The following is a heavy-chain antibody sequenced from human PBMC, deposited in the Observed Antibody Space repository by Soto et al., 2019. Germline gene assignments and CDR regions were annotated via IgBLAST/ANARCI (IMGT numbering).Heavy chain of an antibody. CDR2: ISSGSGTI. CDR1: AFTLSRYS. D-gene: IGHD1-20*01. J-gene: IGHJ6*02. Sequence: EVQLVESGGGLVQPGGSLRLSCAASAFTLSRYSMNWVRQAPGKGLEWISYISSGSGTIYYADSVKGRFTISRDNAKKSLYLQMNSLRDEDTAVYYCASDTFANWNFYYYGMDVWGQGTTVTVSS. V-gene: IGHV3-48*02. CDR3: ASDTFANWNFYYYGMDV.